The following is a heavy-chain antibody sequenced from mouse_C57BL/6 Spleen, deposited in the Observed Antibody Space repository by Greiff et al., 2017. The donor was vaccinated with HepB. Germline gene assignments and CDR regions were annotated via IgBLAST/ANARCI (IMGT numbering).Heavy chain of an antibody. Sequence: VQLQQPGAELVKPGASVKLSCKASGYTFTSYWMQWVKQRPGQGLEWIGEIDPSDSYTNYNQKFKGKATLTVDTSSSTAYMQLSSLTSEDSAVYYCARFMVTTGNAMDYWGQGTSVTVSS. CDR2: IDPSDSYT. J-gene: IGHJ4*01. CDR1: GYTFTSYW. V-gene: IGHV1-50*01. CDR3: ARFMVTTGNAMDY. D-gene: IGHD2-2*01.